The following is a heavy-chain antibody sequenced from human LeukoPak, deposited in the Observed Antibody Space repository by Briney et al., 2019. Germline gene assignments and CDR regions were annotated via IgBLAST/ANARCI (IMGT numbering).Heavy chain of an antibody. CDR2: ICYSGST. CDR1: GGSISSSSYY. D-gene: IGHD2-21*01. J-gene: IGHJ3*02. Sequence: SETLSLTCTVSGGSISSSSYYWGWIRQPPGKGLEWIGSICYSGSTYYNPSLKSRVTISVDTSKNQFSLKLSSVTAADTAVYYCAIVGGDPHEFAFDIWGQGTMVTVSS. CDR3: AIVGGDPHEFAFDI. V-gene: IGHV4-39*01.